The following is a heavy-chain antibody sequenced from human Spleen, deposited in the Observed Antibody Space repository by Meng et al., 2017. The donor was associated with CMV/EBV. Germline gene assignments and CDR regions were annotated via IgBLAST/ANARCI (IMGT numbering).Heavy chain of an antibody. V-gene: IGHV4-30-4*01. D-gene: IGHD2-2*01. CDR1: GGFIRSDDSY. CDR2: IDNSGST. Sequence: SETLSLTCNVSGGFIRSDDSYWTWIRQHPGKGLEWIGYIDNSGSTSYNPALKSRVTISVDTSKSQFSLRLSSVSAADTAVYYCASTSGGYAFDIWGQGTMVTVSS. J-gene: IGHJ3*02. CDR3: ASTSGGYAFDI.